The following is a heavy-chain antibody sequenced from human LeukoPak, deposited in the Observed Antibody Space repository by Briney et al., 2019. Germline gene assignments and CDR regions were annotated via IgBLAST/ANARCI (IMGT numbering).Heavy chain of an antibody. CDR1: GFTFSSYS. J-gene: IGHJ6*03. Sequence: GSLRLSCVASGFTFSSYSMNWVRQAPGKGLGWVSYISTSSTIYYADSVKGRFTISRDNAKNSLYLQMNSLRAEDTAVYYCARGADNGYYYYYYMDVWGKGTTVTVSS. D-gene: IGHD6-13*01. CDR2: ISTSSTI. CDR3: ARGADNGYYYYYYMDV. V-gene: IGHV3-48*01.